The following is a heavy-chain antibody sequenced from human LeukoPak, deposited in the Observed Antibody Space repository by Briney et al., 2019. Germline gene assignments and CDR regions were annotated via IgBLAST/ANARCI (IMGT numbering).Heavy chain of an antibody. CDR3: ARNNNFVGTTNNDAFDI. CDR2: IHNSGTN. D-gene: IGHD1-26*01. V-gene: IGHV4-59*01. J-gene: IGHJ3*02. Sequence: SETLSLTCAVSGVSIGNYYWSWIRQPPGKGLEYIAYIHNSGTNSYSPSLRSRATTSFDTSRKQFSLRLSSVTAADTAVYYCARNNNFVGTTNNDAFDIWGQGTMVTVS. CDR1: GVSIGNYY.